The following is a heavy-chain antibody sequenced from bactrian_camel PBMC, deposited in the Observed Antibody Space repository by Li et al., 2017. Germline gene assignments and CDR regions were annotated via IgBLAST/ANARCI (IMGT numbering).Heavy chain of an antibody. CDR2: FCNDGTT. CDR1: GFTDSNYC. V-gene: IGHV3S55*01. Sequence: QLVESGGGSVQAGGSLRLSCEGSGFTDSNYCMGWFRQAPGKEREVVAAFCNDGTTSYADSVKGRFTISKDNAKNTLYLRMDNLKPEDTALYTCAAEDQAPWDMGWICNYNSWGQGTQVTVS. J-gene: IGHJ4*01. D-gene: IGHD3*01. CDR3: AAEDQAPWDMGWICNYNS.